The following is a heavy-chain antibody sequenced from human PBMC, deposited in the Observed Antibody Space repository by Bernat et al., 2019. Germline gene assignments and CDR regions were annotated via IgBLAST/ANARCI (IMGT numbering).Heavy chain of an antibody. D-gene: IGHD6-19*01. CDR1: GFTFSSYG. CDR3: ARERILDSSGWSWDY. CDR2: IWYDGSNK. V-gene: IGHV3-33*01. Sequence: QVQLVESGGGVVQPGRSLRLSCAASGFTFSSYGMHWVRQAPGKGLEWVAVIWYDGSNKYYADSVKGRFTSSRDNSKNTLYLQMNGRRAEDTAVYYCARERILDSSGWSWDYWGQGTLVTVSS. J-gene: IGHJ4*02.